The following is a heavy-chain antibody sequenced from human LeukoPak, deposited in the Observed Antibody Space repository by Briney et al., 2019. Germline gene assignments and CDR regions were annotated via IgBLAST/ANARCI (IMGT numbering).Heavy chain of an antibody. CDR2: MNPNSGHT. J-gene: IGHJ4*02. CDR3: ARRGPTLDY. D-gene: IGHD3-10*01. V-gene: IGHV1-8*01. CDR1: GYTFTSYD. Sequence: ASVNVSCKTSGYTFTSYDINWVRQATGQGLEWMGWMNPNSGHTGYAQKFQGRVTMTRNTSISTAYMELSSLRSEDTAVYYCARRGPTLDYWGQGTLVTVSS.